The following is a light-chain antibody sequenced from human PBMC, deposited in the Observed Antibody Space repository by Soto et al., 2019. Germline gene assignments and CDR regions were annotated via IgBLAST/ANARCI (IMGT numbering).Light chain of an antibody. CDR2: RNN. CDR3: SSYTSSSTRV. CDR1: SSNIEKNS. V-gene: IGLV1-44*01. Sequence: QSVLTQPPSASGTPGQRVTISCSGRSSNIEKNSVNWYQQFPGTAPKLLIYRNNQRPSGVPDRFSGSKSGTSASLAISGLRSEDEADYYCSSYTSSSTRVFGTGTKLTVL. J-gene: IGLJ1*01.